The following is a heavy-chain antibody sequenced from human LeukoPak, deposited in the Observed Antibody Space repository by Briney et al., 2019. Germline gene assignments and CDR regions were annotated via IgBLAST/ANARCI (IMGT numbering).Heavy chain of an antibody. CDR2: INPNSGDT. CDR1: GYTFTGYY. V-gene: IGHV1-2*02. J-gene: IGHJ4*02. Sequence: ASVKVSCKASGYTFTGYYMHWVRQAPGQGLEWMGWINPNSGDTNYAQKFQGRVTMTRDTSISTAYMELSRLRSDDTAVYYCAGGAVAGTSPFDYWGQGTLVTVSS. D-gene: IGHD6-19*01. CDR3: AGGAVAGTSPFDY.